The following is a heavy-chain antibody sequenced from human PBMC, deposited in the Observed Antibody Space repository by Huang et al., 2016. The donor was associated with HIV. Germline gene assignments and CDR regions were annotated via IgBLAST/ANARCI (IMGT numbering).Heavy chain of an antibody. V-gene: IGHV3-74*01. D-gene: IGHD6-19*01. J-gene: IGHJ4*02. CDR3: ARDSQQWLVEDY. CDR2: INSEGSST. CDR1: GFTFSSYW. Sequence: EVQLVESGGGLVQPGGSLRLSCAASGFTFSSYWMHWVRQAPGKGLVWVSRINSEGSSTSYADSVKGRFTISRDNAKNTLYLQMNSLRAEDTAVYYGARDSQQWLVEDYWGQGTLVTVSS.